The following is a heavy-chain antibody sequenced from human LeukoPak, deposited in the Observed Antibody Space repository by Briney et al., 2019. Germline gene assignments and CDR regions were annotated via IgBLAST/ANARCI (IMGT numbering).Heavy chain of an antibody. CDR2: IYYSGST. D-gene: IGHD3-22*01. Sequence: SETLSLTCTVSGGSTSSSSYYWGWIRQPPGKGLEWIGSIYYSGSTYYNPSLKSRVTISVDTSKNQFSLKLSSVTAADTAVYYCARGSDYYDSSGYLQHDAFDIWGQGTMVTVSS. V-gene: IGHV4-39*01. CDR3: ARGSDYYDSSGYLQHDAFDI. J-gene: IGHJ3*02. CDR1: GGSTSSSSYY.